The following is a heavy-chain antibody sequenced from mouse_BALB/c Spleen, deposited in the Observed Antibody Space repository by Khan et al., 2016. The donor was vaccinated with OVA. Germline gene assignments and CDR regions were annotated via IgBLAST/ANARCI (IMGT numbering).Heavy chain of an antibody. CDR2: ILPGSGST. Sequence: QVQLKQSGADLMKPGASVKISCKVAGYTFSSYWIEWIKQRPGHGLEWIGEILPGSGSTNCNEKFKGKATFTADTSSNTAYMQLSSLTSEDSAVYYCGRMNSGNRNYFDYWGQGTTLTVSS. D-gene: IGHD1-1*01. V-gene: IGHV1-9*01. J-gene: IGHJ2*01. CDR3: GRMNSGNRNYFDY. CDR1: GYTFSSYW.